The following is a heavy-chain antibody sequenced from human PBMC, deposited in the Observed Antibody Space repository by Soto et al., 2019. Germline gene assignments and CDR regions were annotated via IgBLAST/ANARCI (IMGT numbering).Heavy chain of an antibody. CDR2: INAGNGNT. J-gene: IGHJ6*02. V-gene: IGHV1-3*01. CDR1: GYTFTSYA. CDR3: ARGRFDILTGYYRRGYYYYGMDV. D-gene: IGHD3-9*01. Sequence: QVQLVQSGAEVKKPGASVKVSCKASGYTFTSYAMHWVRQAPGQRLEWMGWINAGNGNTKYSQKFQGRVTITRDTSASTAYMELSSLRSEDTAVYYCARGRFDILTGYYRRGYYYYGMDVWGQGTTVTVSS.